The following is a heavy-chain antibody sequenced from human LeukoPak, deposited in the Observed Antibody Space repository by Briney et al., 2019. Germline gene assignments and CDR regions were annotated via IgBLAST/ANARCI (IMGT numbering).Heavy chain of an antibody. D-gene: IGHD3-3*01. CDR2: MNPNSGNT. J-gene: IGHJ6*03. CDR1: GYTFTSYD. Sequence: ASVKVSCKASGYTFTSYDINWVRQATGQGLEWMGWMNPNSGNTGYAQKFQGRVTMTRNTSISTAYMELSSLRSEDTAVYYCARSPEEVSPVFLEWFYYYYYYYMDVWGKGTTVTVSS. CDR3: ARSPEEVSPVFLEWFYYYYYYYMDV. V-gene: IGHV1-8*01.